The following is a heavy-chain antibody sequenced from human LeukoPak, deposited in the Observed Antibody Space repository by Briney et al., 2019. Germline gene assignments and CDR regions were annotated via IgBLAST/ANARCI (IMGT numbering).Heavy chain of an antibody. J-gene: IGHJ4*02. Sequence: GASVKVSCKASGYTFTDYYMHWVRQAPGQGLEWMGWISAYNGNTNYAQKLQGRVTMTRDTSTSTVYMELSSLRSEDTAVYYCARSLLWFGEPNYWGQGTLVTVSS. CDR1: GYTFTDYY. D-gene: IGHD3-10*01. CDR2: ISAYNGNT. V-gene: IGHV1-18*04. CDR3: ARSLLWFGEPNY.